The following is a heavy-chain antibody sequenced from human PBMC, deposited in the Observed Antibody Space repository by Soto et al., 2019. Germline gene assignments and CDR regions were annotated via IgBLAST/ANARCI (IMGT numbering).Heavy chain of an antibody. CDR2: ISGSGGST. CDR3: AKVAPPSITMIVVVIGPPCL. Sequence: GGLRLSCAASGFTFSSYSMSWVRQAPGKGLEWVSAISGSGGSTYYADSVKGRFTISRDNSKNTLYLQMNSLRAEDTAVYYCAKVAPPSITMIVVVIGPPCLWGQGTLVPVSS. J-gene: IGHJ4*02. V-gene: IGHV3-23*01. D-gene: IGHD3-22*01. CDR1: GFTFSSYS.